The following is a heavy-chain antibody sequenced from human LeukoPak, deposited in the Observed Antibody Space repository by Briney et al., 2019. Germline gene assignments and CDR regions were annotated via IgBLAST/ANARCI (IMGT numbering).Heavy chain of an antibody. CDR2: VYNSGST. J-gene: IGHJ4*02. Sequence: PSETLSLTCSVCGGSIRIYYWSWIRQPPGKGLEWIGYVYNSGSTDYNPSLKSRVTISVDTSKNQFSLKVNSVTASDTAVYYCVRDRELYYWGQGILVTVSS. D-gene: IGHD1-26*01. CDR1: GGSIRIYY. CDR3: VRDRELYY. V-gene: IGHV4-59*01.